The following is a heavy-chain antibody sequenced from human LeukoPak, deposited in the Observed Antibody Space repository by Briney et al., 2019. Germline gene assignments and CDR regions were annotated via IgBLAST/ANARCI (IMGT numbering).Heavy chain of an antibody. CDR2: ISSSSSYI. V-gene: IGHV3-21*01. Sequence: PGGSLRLSCAASGFTFDDYAMHWVRQAPGKGLEWVSSISSSSSYIYYADSVKGRFTISRDNAKNSLYLQMDSLRAEDTAVYYCARGAILTPRNFDYWGQGTLVTVSS. J-gene: IGHJ4*02. CDR3: ARGAILTPRNFDY. CDR1: GFTFDDYA. D-gene: IGHD3-9*01.